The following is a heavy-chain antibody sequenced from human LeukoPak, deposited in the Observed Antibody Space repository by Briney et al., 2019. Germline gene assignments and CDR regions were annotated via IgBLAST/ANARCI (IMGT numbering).Heavy chain of an antibody. Sequence: GGSLRLSCAASGFIFNQYAMSWVRQAPGKGLEWVSAISKTADDTYYADSVKGRFAISRDNSKNMLYLQMNSLTAEDTAVYCCAKDDLAVAIFDSWGQGTLVTVSS. CDR1: GFIFNQYA. CDR2: ISKTADDT. D-gene: IGHD6-19*01. J-gene: IGHJ4*02. CDR3: AKDDLAVAIFDS. V-gene: IGHV3-23*01.